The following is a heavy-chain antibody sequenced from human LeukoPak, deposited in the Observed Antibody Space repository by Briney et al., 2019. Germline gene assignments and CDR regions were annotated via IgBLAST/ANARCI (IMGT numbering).Heavy chain of an antibody. CDR1: GFSLSTRGVG. J-gene: IGHJ4*02. CDR2: IYWNDDK. V-gene: IGHV2-5*01. Sequence: SGPTLVNPPQTLTLTCTFSGFSLSTRGVGVGWIRQPPGKALEWLSLIYWNDDKRYSPSLKSRLTITKDTSKNQVVLTMTNMDPVDTATYYCAHSGYDFWSGFLFDYWGQGTLVTVSS. CDR3: AHSGYDFWSGFLFDY. D-gene: IGHD3-3*01.